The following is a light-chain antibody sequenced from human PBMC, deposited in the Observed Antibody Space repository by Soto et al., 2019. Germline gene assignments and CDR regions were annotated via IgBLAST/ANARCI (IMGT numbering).Light chain of an antibody. CDR1: QSISSW. CDR2: DAS. V-gene: IGKV1-5*01. Sequence: DIQMTQSPSTLSASVGDRVTITCRASQSISSWLAWYQQKPGKAPKLLIYDASSLESGVPSRFSGSGSGTEFTLTTSSLQPDVFAPSHRQQKNSYPVTFGQGTKV. J-gene: IGKJ1*01. CDR3: QQKNSYPVT.